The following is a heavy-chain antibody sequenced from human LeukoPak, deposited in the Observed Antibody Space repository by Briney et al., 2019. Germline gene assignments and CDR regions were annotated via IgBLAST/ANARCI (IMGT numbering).Heavy chain of an antibody. D-gene: IGHD2-8*01. CDR2: ISSNGGST. Sequence: GGSLRLSCAASGFTFSSYAMHWVRQAPGKGLEYVSAISSNGGSTYYANSVKGRFTISRDNSKNTLYLQMGSLRAEDMAVYYCARSYNGGFDYWGQGTLVTVSS. CDR1: GFTFSSYA. V-gene: IGHV3-64*01. CDR3: ARSYNGGFDY. J-gene: IGHJ4*02.